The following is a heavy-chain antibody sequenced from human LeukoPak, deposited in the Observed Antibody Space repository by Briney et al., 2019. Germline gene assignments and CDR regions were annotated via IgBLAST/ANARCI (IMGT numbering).Heavy chain of an antibody. J-gene: IGHJ4*02. CDR1: GYTFTGYY. V-gene: IGHV1-2*04. D-gene: IGHD4-17*01. Sequence: ASVKVSCKASGYTFTGYYMHWVRQAPGQGLEWMGWINPNNGGTNYAQKFQGWVTMTRDTSISTAYMEMSRLRSDDTAVYYCARSSGDYGDYGHYWGQGTLVTVSS. CDR2: INPNNGGT. CDR3: ARSSGDYGDYGHY.